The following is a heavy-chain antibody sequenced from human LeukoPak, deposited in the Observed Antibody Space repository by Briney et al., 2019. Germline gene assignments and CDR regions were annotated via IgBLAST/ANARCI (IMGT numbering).Heavy chain of an antibody. D-gene: IGHD3-22*01. CDR2: ISGSGGST. V-gene: IGHV3-23*01. J-gene: IGHJ4*02. Sequence: GGSLRLSCAASGFTFSSYAMSWVRQAPGKGLEWVSAISGSGGSTYYADSVKGRFTISRDNSKNTLYLQMNSLRAEDTAVYYCAKDRIYYDSSGYSNLFDYWGQGTLVTVSS. CDR3: AKDRIYYDSSGYSNLFDY. CDR1: GFTFSSYA.